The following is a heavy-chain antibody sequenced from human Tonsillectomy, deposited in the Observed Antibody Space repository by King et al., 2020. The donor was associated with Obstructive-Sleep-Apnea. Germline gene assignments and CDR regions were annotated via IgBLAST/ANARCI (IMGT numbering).Heavy chain of an antibody. D-gene: IGHD2-21*02. CDR2: IWYDGTNK. CDR3: ARDVGCSGDCWLNWFDP. Sequence: VQLVESGGGVVQPGRSLRLSCAASGFTFSTYGMHWVRQAPGKGLEWVALIWYDGTNKYYADSVKGRFTISRDNSKNTLFLQMNSLRVDDTAFYYCARDVGCSGDCWLNWFDPWGQGTQVTVSS. V-gene: IGHV3-33*01. J-gene: IGHJ5*02. CDR1: GFTFSTYG.